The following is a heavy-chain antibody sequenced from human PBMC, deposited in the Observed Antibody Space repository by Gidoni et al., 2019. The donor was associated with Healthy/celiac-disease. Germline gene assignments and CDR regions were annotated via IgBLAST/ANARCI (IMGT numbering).Heavy chain of an antibody. V-gene: IGHV4-39*07. J-gene: IGHJ4*02. CDR2: VYYRGPT. CDR1: GDSVSNPDYY. Sequence: QLQLQESGPRLVKPSETLSLSCTGSGDSVSNPDYYWGWVRQPPGKGLEWIGTVYYRGPTYYYPSLKSRVTILVHTSLNQFSLRLSSVTAADTAIYYCARDIRYSSSWSHFDFWGQVTLATVSP. D-gene: IGHD6-13*01. CDR3: ARDIRYSSSWSHFDF.